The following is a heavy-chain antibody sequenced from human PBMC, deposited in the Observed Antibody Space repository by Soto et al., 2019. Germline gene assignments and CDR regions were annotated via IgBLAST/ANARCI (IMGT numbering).Heavy chain of an antibody. V-gene: IGHV3-15*01. D-gene: IGHD1-1*01. CDR3: TTSNLGVDF. CDR2: IKTKPDDGTI. Sequence: SGGSLRLSXSASGLIFSDVWMTWVRQAPGKGLEWVGRIKTKPDDGTIDYAAPVRGRFTISRDDSKNTLYLQMTSLTPDDTGVYYCTTSNLGVDFWGPGTLVTVSS. CDR1: GLIFSDVW. J-gene: IGHJ4*02.